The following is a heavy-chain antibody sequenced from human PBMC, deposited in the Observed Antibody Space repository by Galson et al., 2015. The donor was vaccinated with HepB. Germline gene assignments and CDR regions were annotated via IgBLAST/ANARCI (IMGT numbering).Heavy chain of an antibody. J-gene: IGHJ5*02. CDR3: ARVPHPIVLMVYAIRGRDWFDP. V-gene: IGHV1-2*02. CDR1: GYTFTGYY. D-gene: IGHD2-8*01. Sequence: QSGAEVKQPGASVMVSCKASGYTFTGYYMHWVRQAPGQGLEWMGWVNPNSGGTNYAQKFQGRVTMTRDTSISTAYMELSRLRSDDPAVYYCARVPHPIVLMVYAIRGRDWFDPWGQGTLVTVSS. CDR2: VNPNSGGT.